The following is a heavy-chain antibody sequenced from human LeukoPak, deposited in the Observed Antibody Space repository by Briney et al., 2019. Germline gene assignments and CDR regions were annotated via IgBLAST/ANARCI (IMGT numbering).Heavy chain of an antibody. D-gene: IGHD2-15*01. J-gene: IGHJ4*02. V-gene: IGHV4-61*02. Sequence: SETLSLTCTVSGVSISSGTYYWSWIRQPAGKGLEWIGRVSTSGTTNYNPSLMSRVTISIDTSKNQFSLKLTSVTAADTAVYYCARDFRGIYCSGGSCYSEGDQWGQGTLVTVSS. CDR1: GVSISSGTYY. CDR2: VSTSGTT. CDR3: ARDFRGIYCSGGSCYSEGDQ.